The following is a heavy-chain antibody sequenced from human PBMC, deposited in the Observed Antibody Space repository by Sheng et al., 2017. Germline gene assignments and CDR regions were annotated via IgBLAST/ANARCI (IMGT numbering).Heavy chain of an antibody. V-gene: IGHV1-69*01. CDR3: ARGPFNWGAYYYYYGMDV. D-gene: IGHD7-27*01. CDR2: IIPIFGTA. Sequence: SGAEVKKPGSSVKVSCKASGGTFSSYAISWVRQAPGQGLEWMGGIIPIFGTANYAQKFQGRVTITADESTSTAYMELSSLRSEDTAVYYCARGPFNWGAYYYYYGMDVWGQGTTVTVSS. CDR1: GGTFSSYA. J-gene: IGHJ6*02.